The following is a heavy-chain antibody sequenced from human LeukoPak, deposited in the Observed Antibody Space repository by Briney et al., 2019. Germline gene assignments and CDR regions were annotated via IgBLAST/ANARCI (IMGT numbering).Heavy chain of an antibody. CDR1: GFTFSSYG. CDR2: ISYDGSNK. J-gene: IGHJ4*02. D-gene: IGHD5-18*01. CDR3: AKDGGYSYGYY. V-gene: IGHV3-30*18. Sequence: PGGSLRLSCAASGFTFSSYGMHWVRQAPGKGLEWVAVISYDGSNKYYADSVKGRFTISRDNSKNTLYLQMNSLRAEDTAVYYCAKDGGYSYGYYWGQGTLVTVSS.